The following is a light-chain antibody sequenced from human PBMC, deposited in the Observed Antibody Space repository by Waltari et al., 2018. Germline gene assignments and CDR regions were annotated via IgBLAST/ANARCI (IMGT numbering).Light chain of an antibody. Sequence: DIEMTQSPATLSVSPGERPTLSCSASQAVSNKLAWYQQKPGQAPRVVIYDVSTRATGIPVRFSGSGSSTEFTLTIDRMQSEDFAVYYCHQYKDYPSTFGQGTKVEIK. CDR3: HQYKDYPST. CDR2: DVS. J-gene: IGKJ2*01. CDR1: QAVSNK. V-gene: IGKV3-15*01.